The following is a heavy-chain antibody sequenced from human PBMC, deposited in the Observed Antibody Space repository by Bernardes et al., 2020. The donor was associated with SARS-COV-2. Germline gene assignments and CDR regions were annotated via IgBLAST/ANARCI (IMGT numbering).Heavy chain of an antibody. CDR3: ARIRASTAAVDY. CDR2: IDWDDDK. CDR1: GFSLSTSAMC. Sequence: SGPTLVKLTQTLTLTCTFSGFSLSTSAMCVGWVRQPPGKALEWLARIDWDDDKYYNTSLKTRLTISKDTSKNQVVLTMTNMDPVDTATYYCARIRASTAAVDYWGQGTLVTVSS. V-gene: IGHV2-70*11. J-gene: IGHJ4*02.